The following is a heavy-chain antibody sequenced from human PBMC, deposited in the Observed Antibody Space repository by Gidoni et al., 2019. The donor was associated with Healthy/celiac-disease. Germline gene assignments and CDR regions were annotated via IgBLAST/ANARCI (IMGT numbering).Heavy chain of an antibody. CDR3: ARDRVATMGLDAFDI. CDR1: GFTFRSYS. V-gene: IGHV3-21*01. J-gene: IGHJ3*02. Sequence: EVQLVESGGGLVKPGGSLRLSCAASGFTFRSYSMNWVRQAPGQGLEWVSAISSRSSYIYYADSVKGRFTISRDNAKNSLYLQMNSLRAEDTAVYYCARDRVATMGLDAFDIWGQGTMVTVSS. CDR2: ISSRSSYI. D-gene: IGHD5-12*01.